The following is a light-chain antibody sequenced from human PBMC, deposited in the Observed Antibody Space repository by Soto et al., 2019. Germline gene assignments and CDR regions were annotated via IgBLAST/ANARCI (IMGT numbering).Light chain of an antibody. J-gene: IGLJ3*02. V-gene: IGLV2-11*01. CDR1: SSDVGIYNY. CDR2: DVS. Sequence: ALTQPRSVSGSPGQSVTISCTGTSSDVGIYNYVSWYQQHPGRVPEVIIYDVSKRPSGVPDRFSGSKSGNTASLTISGLQAEDEAEYYCCSYAGSYTLMFGGGTKLTVL. CDR3: CSYAGSYTLM.